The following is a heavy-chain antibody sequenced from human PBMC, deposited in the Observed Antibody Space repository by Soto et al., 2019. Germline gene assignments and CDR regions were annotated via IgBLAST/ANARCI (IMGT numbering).Heavy chain of an antibody. V-gene: IGHV4-34*01. Sequence: QVQLQQWGAGLLKPSETLSLTCVVYGGSFSGYYWNWIRQSPGKGLEWIGEIDPSGTTNYNPSLKTRLTISIDTSKNQFSLYLTSMTAADTAVYYCARDFQWGQGTLVTVSS. CDR3: ARDFQ. CDR1: GGSFSGYY. J-gene: IGHJ4*02. CDR2: IDPSGTT.